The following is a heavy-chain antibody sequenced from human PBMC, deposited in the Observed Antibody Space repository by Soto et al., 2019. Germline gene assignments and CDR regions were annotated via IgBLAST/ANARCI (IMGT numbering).Heavy chain of an antibody. CDR1: GGTFSSYA. V-gene: IGHV1-69*13. CDR3: ARDDYGGNSTALFDY. J-gene: IGHJ4*02. Sequence: GASVKVSCKASGGTFSSYAISWVRQAPGQGLEWMGGIIPIFGTANYAQKFQGRVTITADESTSTAYMELSSLRSEDTAVYYCARDDYGGNSTALFDYWGQGTLVTVSS. CDR2: IIPIFGTA. D-gene: IGHD4-17*01.